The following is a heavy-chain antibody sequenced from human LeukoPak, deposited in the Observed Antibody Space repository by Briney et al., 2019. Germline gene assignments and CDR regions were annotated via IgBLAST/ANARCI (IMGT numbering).Heavy chain of an antibody. D-gene: IGHD2-15*01. CDR2: ISSSSSYT. CDR1: GFTFSDYY. Sequence: GGSLRLSCAASGFTFSDYYMSWIRQAPGRRLEWVSYISSSSSYTNYADSVKGRFTISRDNAKNSLYLQMNSLRAEDTAVYYCARAYCSGGSCYFDYWGQGTLVTVSS. CDR3: ARAYCSGGSCYFDY. J-gene: IGHJ4*02. V-gene: IGHV3-11*05.